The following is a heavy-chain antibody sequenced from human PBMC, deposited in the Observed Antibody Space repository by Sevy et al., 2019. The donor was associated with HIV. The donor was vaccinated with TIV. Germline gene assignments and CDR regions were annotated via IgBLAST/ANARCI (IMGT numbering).Heavy chain of an antibody. J-gene: IGHJ4*02. CDR2: IYHSGST. CDR1: GGSISSSNW. V-gene: IGHV4-4*02. CDR3: ARDPWGSSSRGFDY. D-gene: IGHD6-6*01. Sequence: SETLSLTCAVSGGSISSSNWWSWVRQPPGKGLEWIGEIYHSGSTNYNPSLKSRVTISVYKSKNQFSLKLGSVTAADTAVYYCARDPWGSSSRGFDYWGQGTLVTVSS.